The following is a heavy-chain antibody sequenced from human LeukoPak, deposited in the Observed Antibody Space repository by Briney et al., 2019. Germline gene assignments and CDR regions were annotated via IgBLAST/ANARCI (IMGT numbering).Heavy chain of an antibody. D-gene: IGHD3-22*01. CDR1: GGSISSSRYY. V-gene: IGHV4-39*01. Sequence: PSETLSLTCTVSGGSISSSRYYWGWIRQPPGKGLEWIGSIYYSVSTYYNTSLKSRATISVDTSKNQFSLKLIAGAAADTAGYFCASRPGGYYDSSGYFDYWGQGTLVTVSS. CDR2: IYYSVST. CDR3: ASRPGGYYDSSGYFDY. J-gene: IGHJ4*02.